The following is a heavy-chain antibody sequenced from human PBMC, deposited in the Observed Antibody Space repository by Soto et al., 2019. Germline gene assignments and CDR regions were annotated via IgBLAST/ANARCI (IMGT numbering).Heavy chain of an antibody. CDR1: GGSISSYY. CDR3: ARGQWLFAFDI. J-gene: IGHJ3*02. D-gene: IGHD6-19*01. Sequence: PSETLSLTCTVSGGSISSYYWSWIRQPPGKGLEWIGYIYYSGSTNYNPSLKSRVTISVDTSKNQFSLKLSSVTAADTAVYYCARGQWLFAFDIWGQGIMVTVSS. CDR2: IYYSGST. V-gene: IGHV4-59*01.